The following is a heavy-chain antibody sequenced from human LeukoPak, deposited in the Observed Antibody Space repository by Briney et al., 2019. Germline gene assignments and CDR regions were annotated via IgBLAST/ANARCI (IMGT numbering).Heavy chain of an antibody. J-gene: IGHJ4*02. CDR1: GFTFNTYN. Sequence: GESLRLSCVASGFTFNTYNMNWVRQAPGKGLEWVSSITSSSSYIYYADSVKGRFTISRDNAKNSLYLQMNSLRAEDTAVYYCARAPITMVRGVITYYFDYWGQGTLVTVSS. D-gene: IGHD3-10*01. V-gene: IGHV3-21*01. CDR2: ITSSSSYI. CDR3: ARAPITMVRGVITYYFDY.